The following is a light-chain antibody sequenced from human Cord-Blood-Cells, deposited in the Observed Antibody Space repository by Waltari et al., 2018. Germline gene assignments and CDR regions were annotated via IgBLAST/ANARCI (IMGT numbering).Light chain of an antibody. V-gene: IGLV2-11*01. CDR3: CSYAGSYTLV. J-gene: IGLJ2*01. Sequence: QSALTQPRSVSGPPGQSVTISCTRTSSDAGGYNYVSWYQQHPGKAPKLMSYDVSKRPSGVPDRFSGSKSGNTASLTSSGLQAEDEADYDCCSYAGSYTLVFGGGTKLTVL. CDR1: SSDAGGYNY. CDR2: DVS.